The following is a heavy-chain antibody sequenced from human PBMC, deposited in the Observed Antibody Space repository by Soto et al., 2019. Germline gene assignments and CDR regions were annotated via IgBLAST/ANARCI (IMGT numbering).Heavy chain of an antibody. D-gene: IGHD2-15*01. CDR1: GFTFSSYA. V-gene: IGHV3-23*01. Sequence: EVQLLESGGGLVQPGGSLRLSCAASGFTFSSYAMSWVRQAPGKGLEWVSAISGSGGSTYYADSVKGRFTISRDNSKNTLYLQMNSLRAEDTAVYYCAKVDRMDVVVAATYFDYWGQGTLVTVSS. CDR2: ISGSGGST. J-gene: IGHJ4*02. CDR3: AKVDRMDVVVAATYFDY.